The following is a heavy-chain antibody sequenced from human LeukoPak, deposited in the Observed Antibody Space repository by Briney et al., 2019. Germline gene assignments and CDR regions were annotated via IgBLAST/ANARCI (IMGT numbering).Heavy chain of an antibody. D-gene: IGHD2-2*01. CDR3: ARDHAAASSYYYYYMDV. CDR2: IYSSGST. CDR1: GFTVSSNY. J-gene: IGHJ6*03. V-gene: IGHV3-53*01. Sequence: PGGSLRLSCAASGFTVSSNYMSWVRQAPGKGLEWVSVIYSSGSTYYADSVKGRFTISRDNSKNTLYLQMNSLRAEDTAVYYCARDHAAASSYYYYYMDVWGKGTTVTVSS.